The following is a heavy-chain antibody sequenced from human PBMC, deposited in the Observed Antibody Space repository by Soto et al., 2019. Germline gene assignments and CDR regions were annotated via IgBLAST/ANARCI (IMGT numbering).Heavy chain of an antibody. D-gene: IGHD6-19*01. CDR2: IYYSGST. J-gene: IGHJ6*01. Sequence: PSETLSLTCTVSGGSISSYYWSWIRQPPGKGLEWIGYIYYSGSTNYNPSLKSRVTISVDTSKNQFSLKLSSVTAADTAVYYCARGYGSEDYYGMDVWGKGPRSPSPQ. V-gene: IGHV4-59*01. CDR3: ARGYGSEDYYGMDV. CDR1: GGSISSYY.